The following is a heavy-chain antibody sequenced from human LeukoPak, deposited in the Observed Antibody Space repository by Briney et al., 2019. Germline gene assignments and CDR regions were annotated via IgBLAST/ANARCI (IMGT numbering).Heavy chain of an antibody. CDR1: GYSFSSYW. CDR2: IYPGDSDT. CDR3: ARKEYAFDI. J-gene: IGHJ3*02. Sequence: GESLKISCKASGYSFSSYWIVWVRQMPGKGLEWMGIIYPGDSDTRYSPSFQGQVTISADKSISTAFLQWSSLKASDTAMYYCARKEYAFDIWGQGTMVTVSS. V-gene: IGHV5-51*01.